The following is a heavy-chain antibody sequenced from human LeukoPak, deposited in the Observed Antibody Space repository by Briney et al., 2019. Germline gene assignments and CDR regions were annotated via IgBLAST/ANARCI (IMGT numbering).Heavy chain of an antibody. J-gene: IGHJ3*02. Sequence: GESLKISCKGSGYSFTSYWIGWVRQMPGKGLEWMGIIYPGDSDTRYSPSFQGQVTISADKSISTAYLQWSSLKASDTAMYYCGSTPYCSGGSCYLGAFDIWGRGTMVTVSS. V-gene: IGHV5-51*01. CDR1: GYSFTSYW. CDR3: GSTPYCSGGSCYLGAFDI. D-gene: IGHD2-15*01. CDR2: IYPGDSDT.